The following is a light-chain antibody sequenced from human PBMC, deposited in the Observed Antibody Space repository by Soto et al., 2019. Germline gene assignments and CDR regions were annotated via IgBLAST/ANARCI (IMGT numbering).Light chain of an antibody. V-gene: IGKV3D-15*01. CDR1: QSVSSN. Sequence: EIVLTQSPGTLSLSPGERATLSCRASQSVSSNLAWYQQKPGQAPRVLIFGASRRATGIPDRFSGSGSGTEFTLTITSLQSEDFAVYYCQQYKNWPPLTFGGGTKVDIK. J-gene: IGKJ4*01. CDR3: QQYKNWPPLT. CDR2: GAS.